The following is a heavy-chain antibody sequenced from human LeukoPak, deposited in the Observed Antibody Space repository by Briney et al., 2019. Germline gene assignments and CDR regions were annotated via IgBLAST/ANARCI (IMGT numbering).Heavy chain of an antibody. V-gene: IGHV4-59*01. CDR1: GGSISSYY. CDR2: IYYSGST. J-gene: IGHJ3*02. D-gene: IGHD3-10*02. CDR3: ARVSAIGNYVAFDI. Sequence: SETLSLTCTVSGGSISSYYWSWIRQPPGKGLEWIGYIYYSGSTYCNPSLESRVTISVDTSKNQFSLKLSSMTAADTAVYYCARVSAIGNYVAFDIWGQGTMVTVSS.